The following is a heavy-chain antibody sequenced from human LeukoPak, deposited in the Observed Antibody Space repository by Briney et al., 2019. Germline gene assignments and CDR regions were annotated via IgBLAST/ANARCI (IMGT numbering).Heavy chain of an antibody. CDR1: GFPFSSHG. CDR3: ARDSSGYRRFDF. CDR2: ISSSGGTI. Sequence: PGGSLRLSCAGSGFPFSSHGMNWVRQAPGRGLEWVSFISSSGGTIYYADSVKGRFTISRDNVNNSLHLLMNSLRADDTAVYHCARDSSGYRRFDFWGQGTLVTVSS. V-gene: IGHV3-48*01. J-gene: IGHJ4*02. D-gene: IGHD3-22*01.